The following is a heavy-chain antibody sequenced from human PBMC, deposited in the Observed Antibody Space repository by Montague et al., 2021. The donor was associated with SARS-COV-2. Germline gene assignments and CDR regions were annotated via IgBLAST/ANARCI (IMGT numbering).Heavy chain of an antibody. CDR2: IKSKAYGETT. CDR3: TRNTGGNSRGAGS. J-gene: IGHJ5*02. D-gene: IGHD4-23*01. Sequence: SLRLSCAASGFAFGDYALSWVRQAPGKGLEWLGLIKSKAYGETTEYAASERGRFTISRDDSKNVAYLQMHSLTTEDTAFYYCTRNTGGNSRGAGSWGQGTLVTVSS. V-gene: IGHV3-49*04. CDR1: GFAFGDYA.